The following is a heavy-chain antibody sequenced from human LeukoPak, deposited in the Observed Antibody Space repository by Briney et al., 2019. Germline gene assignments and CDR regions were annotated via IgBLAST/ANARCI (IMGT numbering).Heavy chain of an antibody. V-gene: IGHV3-74*01. J-gene: IGHJ4*02. CDR3: ASLDPFDY. Sequence: PGGSLRLSCAASGFTFTNYNMHWVRQAPGKGLTWVSRINSDGTKTDYADSVKGRFTISRDNGKNTLYLQMNSLRAEDTAIYYCASLDPFDYWGQGTLVTVSS. CDR2: INSDGTKT. CDR1: GFTFTNYN.